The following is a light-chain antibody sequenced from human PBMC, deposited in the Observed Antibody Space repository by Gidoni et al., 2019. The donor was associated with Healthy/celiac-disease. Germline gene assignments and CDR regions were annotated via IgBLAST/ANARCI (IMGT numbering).Light chain of an antibody. CDR3: MQGLQTPWT. CDR2: LGS. J-gene: IGKJ1*01. Sequence: IVMPQSPLSLPVTPGEPASISCRSSQSLLHNNGYNYLDWYLQKPGQSPQLLIYLGSTRASGVPERFSGSGSGTDFTLKISRVEAEDVGVYYCMQGLQTPWTFGQGTKVEIK. V-gene: IGKV2-28*01. CDR1: QSLLHNNGYNY.